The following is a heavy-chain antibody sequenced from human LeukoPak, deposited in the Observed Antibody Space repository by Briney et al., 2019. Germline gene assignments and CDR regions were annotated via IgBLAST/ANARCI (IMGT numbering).Heavy chain of an antibody. CDR3: ATAPSWVWYIVVEG. Sequence: GSLRLSCPASGFTFSNAWMSWGDQAPGKGLEWVGRIKSKTDGGTTDYAAPVKGRVTISRDDSKNTLYLQMNSLKTEDTAVYYCATAPSWVWYIVVEGWGQGTLVTVSS. J-gene: IGHJ4*02. V-gene: IGHV3-15*01. CDR1: GFTFSNAW. D-gene: IGHD2-15*01. CDR2: IKSKTDGGTT.